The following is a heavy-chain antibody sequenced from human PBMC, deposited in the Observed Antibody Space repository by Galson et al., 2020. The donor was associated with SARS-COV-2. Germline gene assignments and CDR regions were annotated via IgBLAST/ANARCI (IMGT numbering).Heavy chain of an antibody. J-gene: IGHJ4*02. D-gene: IGHD6-19*01. CDR2: ISSSSSYI. V-gene: IGHV3-21*01. Sequence: TGGSLRLSCAASGFTFSSYSMNWVRQAPGKGLEWVSSISSSSSYIYYADSVKGRFTISSDNAKNSLYLQMNSLRAEDTAVYYCARDIGGGSGWYSIWGQGTLVTVSS. CDR1: GFTFSSYS. CDR3: ARDIGGGSGWYSI.